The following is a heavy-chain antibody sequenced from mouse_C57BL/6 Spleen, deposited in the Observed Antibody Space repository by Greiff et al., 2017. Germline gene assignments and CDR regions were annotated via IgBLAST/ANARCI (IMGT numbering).Heavy chain of an antibody. D-gene: IGHD1-1*01. V-gene: IGHV1-69*01. CDR3: AGGGYGGSSSWFAY. CDR1: GYTFTSYW. CDR2: IDPSDSYT. Sequence: QVQLQQSGAELVMPGASVKLSCKASGYTFTSYWMHWVKQRPGQGLEWIGEIDPSDSYTNYNQKFKGKSTLTVDKSSSTAYMQLSSLTSEDSAVYYCAGGGYGGSSSWFAYWGQGTLVTVSA. J-gene: IGHJ3*01.